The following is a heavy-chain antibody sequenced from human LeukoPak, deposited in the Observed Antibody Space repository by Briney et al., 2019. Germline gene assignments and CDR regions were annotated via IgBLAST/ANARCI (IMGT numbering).Heavy chain of an antibody. Sequence: SETLSLTCTVSGGSISGSSYYWGWIRQPPGKGLEWIGSIYYSGRTYYNPSLKSRVTISVDTSKNQFSLKLSSVTAADTAVYYCASQSTVTGAFDIWGQGTMVTVSS. J-gene: IGHJ3*02. CDR1: GGSISGSSYY. CDR3: ASQSTVTGAFDI. CDR2: IYYSGRT. V-gene: IGHV4-39*01. D-gene: IGHD4-11*01.